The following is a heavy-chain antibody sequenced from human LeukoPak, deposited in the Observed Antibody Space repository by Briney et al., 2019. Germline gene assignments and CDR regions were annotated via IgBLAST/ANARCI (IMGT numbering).Heavy chain of an antibody. CDR3: ARDPLGGICDY. D-gene: IGHD3-3*01. Sequence: GGSLRLSCAASGFTFSSYEMNWVRQAPGKGLEWVSYISSSGSTIYYADSVKGRFTISRDNAKNSLYPQMNSLRAEDTAVYYCARDPLGGICDYWGQGTLVTVSS. V-gene: IGHV3-48*03. J-gene: IGHJ4*02. CDR2: ISSSGSTI. CDR1: GFTFSSYE.